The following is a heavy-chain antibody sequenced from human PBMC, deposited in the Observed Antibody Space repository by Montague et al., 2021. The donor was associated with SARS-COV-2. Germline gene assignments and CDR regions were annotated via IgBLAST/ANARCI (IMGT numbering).Heavy chain of an antibody. D-gene: IGHD4-17*01. J-gene: IGHJ6*02. CDR2: IYSGGST. CDR1: GFTVSSKY. CDR3: ATAVYPTVTTRGDV. Sequence: SLRLSCAASGFTVSSKYVSWVRQAPGKGLEWVSVIYSGGSTYYADSVKGRFTISRHNSKNTLYLQMNSLRAEDTAVYYCATAVYPTVTTRGDVWGQGTTVTVSS. V-gene: IGHV3-53*04.